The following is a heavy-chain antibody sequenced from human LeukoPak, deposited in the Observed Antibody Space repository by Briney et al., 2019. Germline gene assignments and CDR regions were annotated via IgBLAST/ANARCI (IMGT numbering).Heavy chain of an antibody. CDR2: MNPNSGDT. CDR1: GYIFISND. CDR3: ARGPFGSGSFLDY. V-gene: IGHV1-8*01. D-gene: IGHD3-10*01. Sequence: SVKVSCKASGYIFISNDINWVRQAAGQGLEWMGWMNPNSGDTGYTQKFQGRVAMTRSTSITTAYMELSSLRSEDTAVYYCARGPFGSGSFLDYWGQGTLVTVSS. J-gene: IGHJ4*02.